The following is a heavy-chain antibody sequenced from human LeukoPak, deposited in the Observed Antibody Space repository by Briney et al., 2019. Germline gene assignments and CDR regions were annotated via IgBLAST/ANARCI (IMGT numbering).Heavy chain of an antibody. CDR1: GFTFGDTW. CDR2: IKQDGSEK. J-gene: IGHJ4*02. Sequence: GGSLRLSCAASGFTFGDTWMNWVRQVPGQGLEWVANIKQDGSEKFYVASVKGRFTISRDNGKSSLYLQMNSLRAEDTALYYCVTSYGMGWLIGYWGQGTLVTVSS. V-gene: IGHV3-7*03. CDR3: VTSYGMGWLIGY. D-gene: IGHD3/OR15-3a*01.